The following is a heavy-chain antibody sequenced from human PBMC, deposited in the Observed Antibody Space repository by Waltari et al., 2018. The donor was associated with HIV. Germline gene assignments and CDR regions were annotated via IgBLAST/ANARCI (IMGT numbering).Heavy chain of an antibody. J-gene: IGHJ4*02. V-gene: IGHV3-21*01. CDR1: GFSFTYYS. D-gene: IGHD3-16*01. Sequence: DVQLVESGGGLVKPGGSLRLACAGSGFSFTYYSMNGVRQAPGKGLELVSSISRDSRYIYYADSVKGRFTISRDNARNSLFLQMNSLRADDTAVYYCVRGGEGTYGDYWGQGTLVTVSS. CDR2: ISRDSRYI. CDR3: VRGGEGTYGDY.